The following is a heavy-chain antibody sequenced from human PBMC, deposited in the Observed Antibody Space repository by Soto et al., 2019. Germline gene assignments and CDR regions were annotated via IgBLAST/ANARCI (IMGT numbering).Heavy chain of an antibody. CDR1: GFTFINYA. D-gene: IGHD3-22*01. V-gene: IGHV3-23*01. CDR2: ISGSGGST. CDR3: AKVHYYDGSGSYHYYGMDV. Sequence: AGGSLRLSCAASGFTFINYAMSWVRQAPGKGLEWVSGISGSGGSTYNADSVEGRFTISRDNSKKTLYLEMNSLRAEDTAVYYCAKVHYYDGSGSYHYYGMDVWGQGITVTVSS. J-gene: IGHJ6*02.